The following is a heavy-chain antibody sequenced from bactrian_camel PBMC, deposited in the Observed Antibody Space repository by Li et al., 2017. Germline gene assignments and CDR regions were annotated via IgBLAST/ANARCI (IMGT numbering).Heavy chain of an antibody. J-gene: IGHJ4*01. CDR3: AVYGGLRRICPRLDRFDAGHVQY. Sequence: QLVESGGGSVQAGGSLRLSCAVFRFTYSSYSMGWYRQAPGSECEVLSAINDGTTSYADSVEGRFTISQDNAKNTVYLQMDSLKPEDTAVYSCAVYGGLRRICPRLDRFDAGHVQYRGQGTQVTVS. CDR2: INDGTT. V-gene: IGHV3S57*01. CDR1: RFTYSSYS. D-gene: IGHD3*01.